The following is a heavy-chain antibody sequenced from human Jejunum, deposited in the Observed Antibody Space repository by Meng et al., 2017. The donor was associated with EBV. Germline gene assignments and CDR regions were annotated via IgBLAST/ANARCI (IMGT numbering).Heavy chain of an antibody. CDR1: GFTFNSYW. CDR3: ARIGGINDFDF. CDR2: ISDDGSVT. V-gene: IGHV3-74*01. J-gene: IGHJ4*01. D-gene: IGHD1-26*01. Sequence: EVQLVESXGGLVQPGGHLRLSCAASGFTFNSYWMDWVRQVPGKGLVWVSRISDDGSVTTYAGSVKRRFTISRDNAKNTLHLQMNSLRVEDTAVYYCARIGGINDFDFRGHGTLVIVSS.